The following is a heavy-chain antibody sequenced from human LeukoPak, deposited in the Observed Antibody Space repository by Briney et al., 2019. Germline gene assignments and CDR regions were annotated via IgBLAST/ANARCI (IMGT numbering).Heavy chain of an antibody. CDR1: GFTFSDYY. V-gene: IGHV3-11*01. D-gene: IGHD5-12*01. CDR3: ARGHDNSGYDLPDRFDP. CDR2: ISNSGSTI. J-gene: IGHJ5*02. Sequence: GGSLRLSCAASGFTFSDYYMSWIRQAPGKGLEWVSYISNSGSTIYYADSVKGRFTISSDNAKKSMYLQMNSLRGEDTAVYYCARGHDNSGYDLPDRFDPWGQGTLVIVSS.